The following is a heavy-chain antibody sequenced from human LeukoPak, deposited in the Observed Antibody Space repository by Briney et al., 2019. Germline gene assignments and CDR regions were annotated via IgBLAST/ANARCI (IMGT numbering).Heavy chain of an antibody. CDR1: GGSIKGYH. Sequence: SETLCLTCTVSGGSIKGYHWSWIRQPPGKGLEWMGYIYSNEATEYKPSLKSRVTISADTTENQFSLKLTSVSAADTAIYYCARRNDFHIWGQGTMVTVSS. CDR2: IYSNEAT. V-gene: IGHV4-4*08. CDR3: ARRNDFHI. J-gene: IGHJ3*02.